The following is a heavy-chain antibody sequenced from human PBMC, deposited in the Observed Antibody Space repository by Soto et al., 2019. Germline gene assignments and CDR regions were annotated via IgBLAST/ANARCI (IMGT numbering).Heavy chain of an antibody. Sequence: GASVKVSCKASGYSFTSLGISWVRQAPGQGLEWMGWVSAYNGNTKYAQNVQGRVTVTTDRSTSTAYLELRSLRSDDTAVYYCARAGGTQLFDYWGQGTLVTVSS. V-gene: IGHV1-18*04. CDR1: GYSFTSLG. CDR2: VSAYNGNT. D-gene: IGHD1-1*01. J-gene: IGHJ4*02. CDR3: ARAGGTQLFDY.